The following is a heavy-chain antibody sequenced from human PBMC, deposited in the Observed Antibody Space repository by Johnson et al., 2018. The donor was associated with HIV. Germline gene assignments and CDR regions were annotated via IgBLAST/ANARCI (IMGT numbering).Heavy chain of an antibody. CDR1: GFTFSSYA. CDR2: IPYDGSNK. D-gene: IGHD2-21*01. J-gene: IGHJ3*02. Sequence: VQLVESGGGVVQPGRSLRLSCAASGFTFSSYAMHWVRQAPGKGLEWVAVIPYDGSNKYYADSVKGRFTISRDNSKNTLYLQMNSLRAEDTAVYYCARPRRLFEGHDAFDIWGQGTMVTVSS. CDR3: ARPRRLFEGHDAFDI. V-gene: IGHV3-30-3*01.